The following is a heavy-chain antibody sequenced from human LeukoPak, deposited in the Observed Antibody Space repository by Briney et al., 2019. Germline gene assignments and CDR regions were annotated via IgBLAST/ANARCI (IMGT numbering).Heavy chain of an antibody. CDR2: IYTSGST. CDR1: GGSLSSGSYY. D-gene: IGHD6-19*01. Sequence: SQTLSLTCTVSGGSLSSGSYYRSWIRQPAGKGLEWIGRIYTSGSTNYNPSLKSRVTISVDTSKNQFSLKLSSVTAADTAVYYCAGSYSSGLDPFDYWGQGTLVTVSS. CDR3: AGSYSSGLDPFDY. V-gene: IGHV4-61*02. J-gene: IGHJ4*02.